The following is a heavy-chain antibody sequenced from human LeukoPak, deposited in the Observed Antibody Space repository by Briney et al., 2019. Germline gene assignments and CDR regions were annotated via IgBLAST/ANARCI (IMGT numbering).Heavy chain of an antibody. CDR3: AKADITTRFGAFDI. V-gene: IGHV3-30*18. J-gene: IGHJ3*02. CDR2: ISYDGSNK. CDR1: GFTFSSYG. D-gene: IGHD3-3*01. Sequence: GGSLRLSCAASGFTFSSYGMHWVRQAPGKGLEWVAVISYDGSNKYYADSVKGRFTISRDNSKNTLYLQMNSLRAEDTAVYYCAKADITTRFGAFDIWAKRQWSPSLQ.